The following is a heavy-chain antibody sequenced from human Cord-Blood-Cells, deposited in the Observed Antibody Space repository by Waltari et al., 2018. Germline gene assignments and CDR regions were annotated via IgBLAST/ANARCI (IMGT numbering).Heavy chain of an antibody. CDR1: GGTFSSYA. D-gene: IGHD2-21*02. CDR3: ARVVVVTAIPYYYYGMDV. J-gene: IGHJ6*02. CDR2: IIPIFGTA. Sequence: VQLVQSGAEVKKPGSSVKVSCKASGGTFSSYAISWVRQAPGQGLEWMGGIIPIFGTANYAQKFQGRVTITADESTSTAYMELSSLRSEDTAVYYCARVVVVTAIPYYYYGMDVWGQGTTVTASS. V-gene: IGHV1-69*01.